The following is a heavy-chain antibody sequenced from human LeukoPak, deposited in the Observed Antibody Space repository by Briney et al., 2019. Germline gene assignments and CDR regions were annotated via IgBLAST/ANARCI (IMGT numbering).Heavy chain of an antibody. D-gene: IGHD3-3*01. Sequence: GGSLRLSCGASGFSFSSFWMTWVRQPPGKGLEWVANINERGTEEHYVDSVKGRFSISRDNSKNTLFLQMNSLRAEDTAVYFCARGGSYDYWTGYRTDYWGQGTLVTVSS. CDR3: ARGGSYDYWTGYRTDY. CDR2: INERGTEE. V-gene: IGHV3-7*04. J-gene: IGHJ4*02. CDR1: GFSFSSFW.